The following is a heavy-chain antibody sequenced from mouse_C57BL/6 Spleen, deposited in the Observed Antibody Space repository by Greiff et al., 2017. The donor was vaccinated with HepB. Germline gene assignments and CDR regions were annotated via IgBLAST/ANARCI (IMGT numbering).Heavy chain of an antibody. CDR1: GYTFTSYW. CDR2: IDPSDSET. D-gene: IGHD1-1*01. CDR3: ARTHYYGSSYRFDY. Sequence: VQLQQSGAELVRPGSSVKLSCKASGYTFTSYWMHWVKQRPIQGLEWIGNIDPSDSETHYNQKFKDKATLTVDKSSSTAYMQLSSLTSEDSAVYYCARTHYYGSSYRFDYWGQGTTLTVSS. V-gene: IGHV1-52*01. J-gene: IGHJ2*01.